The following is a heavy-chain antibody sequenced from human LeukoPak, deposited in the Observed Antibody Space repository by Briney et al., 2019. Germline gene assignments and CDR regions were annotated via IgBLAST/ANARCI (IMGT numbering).Heavy chain of an antibody. CDR3: ARDSAYYYDSSGYYDSWFDP. Sequence: PSETLSLTCTVSGGSISSGGYYWSWIRQHPGKGLEWIGYIYYSGSTYYNLSLKSRVTISVDTSKNQFSLKLSSVTAADTAVYYCARDSAYYYDSSGYYDSWFDPWGQGTLVTVSS. CDR2: IYYSGST. CDR1: GGSISSGGYY. J-gene: IGHJ5*02. V-gene: IGHV4-31*03. D-gene: IGHD3-22*01.